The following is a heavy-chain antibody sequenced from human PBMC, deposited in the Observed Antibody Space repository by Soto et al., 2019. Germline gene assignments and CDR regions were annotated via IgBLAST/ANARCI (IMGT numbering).Heavy chain of an antibody. D-gene: IGHD3-10*01. CDR3: ARAQFYSGSGRYNNPMFDP. CDR1: GGSISAAGDS. Sequence: SETLSLTCAVSGGSISAAGDSWSWIRQPPGGGLEWIGYIYHSGTVLYNPSLKTRLTMSLDRSNNQFSLTLNSVTAADTAVYYCARAQFYSGSGRYNNPMFDPWGQGIQVTVSS. CDR2: IYHSGTV. V-gene: IGHV4-30-2*01. J-gene: IGHJ5*02.